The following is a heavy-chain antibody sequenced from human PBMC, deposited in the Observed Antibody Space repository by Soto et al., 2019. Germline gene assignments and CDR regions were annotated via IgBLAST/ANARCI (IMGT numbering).Heavy chain of an antibody. J-gene: IGHJ6*02. CDR1: GGSIRSYY. Sequence: SETLSLTCIVSGGSIRSYYWSWIRQPPGKGLDWIGYISHSGSTDYNPSLNSRVTISEDTSKNEFSLRLSSMTAADTAVYYCARVRKEQVGGYNYYGMDVWGQGTTVTVSS. D-gene: IGHD5-18*01. CDR3: ARVRKEQVGGYNYYGMDV. CDR2: ISHSGST. V-gene: IGHV4-59*01.